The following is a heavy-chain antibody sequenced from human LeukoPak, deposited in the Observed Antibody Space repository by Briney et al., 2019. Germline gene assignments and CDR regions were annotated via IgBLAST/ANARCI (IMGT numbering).Heavy chain of an antibody. Sequence: VASVKVSCKASGYTLTDYHMLWARQAPGQGLEWMAWMKPNSGGINYAQEFQGRVTVTRDTSISTAYMELSSLRSDDTAIYYCARDPADGYSHYDYWGQGTLVTVSS. CDR3: ARDPADGYSHYDY. D-gene: IGHD5-18*01. CDR2: MKPNSGGI. J-gene: IGHJ4*02. V-gene: IGHV1-2*02. CDR1: GYTLTDYH.